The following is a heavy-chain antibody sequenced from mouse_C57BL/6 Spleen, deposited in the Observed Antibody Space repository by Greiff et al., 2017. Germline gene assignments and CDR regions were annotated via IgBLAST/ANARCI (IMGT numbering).Heavy chain of an antibody. V-gene: IGHV1-81*01. CDR2: IYPRSGNT. J-gene: IGHJ2*01. CDR1: GYTFTSYG. D-gene: IGHD2-4*01. Sequence: VQLQQSGAELARPGASVKLSCKASGYTFTSYGISWVKQRTGQGLEWIGEIYPRSGNTYYNEKFKGKATLTADKSSSTAYMELRSLTSEDSAVYFCARESYYDYDEGGYWGQGTTLTVSS. CDR3: ARESYYDYDEGGY.